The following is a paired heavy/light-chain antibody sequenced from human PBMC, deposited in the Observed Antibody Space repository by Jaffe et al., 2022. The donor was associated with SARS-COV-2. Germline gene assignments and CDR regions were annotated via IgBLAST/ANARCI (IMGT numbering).Light chain of an antibody. J-gene: IGLJ2*01. V-gene: IGLV2-14*01. Sequence: QSALTQPASVSGSPGQSITISCTGTSSDVGGYNYVSWFQQHPGKAPKLMIYDVSNRPSGVSNRFSGSKSGNTASLTISGLQAEDEADYYCTSYTASSTLVLFGGGTKLTVL. CDR1: SSDVGGYNY. CDR3: TSYTASSTLVL. CDR2: DVS.
Heavy chain of an antibody. CDR3: VRFSPPRHYYFDY. V-gene: IGHV5-51*01. CDR2: IFPDDSDT. CDR1: GYTFASHW. J-gene: IGHJ4*02. Sequence: EVQLVQSGAEVKKPGESLKISCEGYGYTFASHWIGWVRQMPGKGLEWMGIIFPDDSDTRYSPSFQGQVTISADKSISTAYLRWSSLKASDTAIYYCVRFSPPRHYYFDYWGQGTLVTVSS.